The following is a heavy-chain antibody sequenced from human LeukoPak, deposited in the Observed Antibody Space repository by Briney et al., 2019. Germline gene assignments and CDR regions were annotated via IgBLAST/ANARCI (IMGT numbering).Heavy chain of an antibody. V-gene: IGHV3-30*18. D-gene: IGHD6-19*01. Sequence: PGGSLRLSCAASGFTFSSYGMHWVRQAPGKGLEWVAVISYDGSNKYYADSVKGRFTISRDNSKNTLYLQMNSLRAEDTAVYYCAKRVEGSVGAVAGTGDAFDIWGQGTMVTVSS. J-gene: IGHJ3*02. CDR3: AKRVEGSVGAVAGTGDAFDI. CDR1: GFTFSSYG. CDR2: ISYDGSNK.